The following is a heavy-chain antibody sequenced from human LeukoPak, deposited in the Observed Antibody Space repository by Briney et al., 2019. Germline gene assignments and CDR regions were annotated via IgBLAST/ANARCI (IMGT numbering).Heavy chain of an antibody. J-gene: IGHJ4*02. CDR2: INTDGSIT. V-gene: IGHV3-74*01. CDR1: GXTFSSYS. D-gene: IGHD5/OR15-5a*01. Sequence: PGGSLRLSCAASGXTFSSYSMNWVRQAPGKGLVWVSRINTDGSITTYADSVKGRFTISRDNAKNTLYLQMNSLRAEDTAVYYCARGVGGSTEYWGQGTLVTVSS. CDR3: ARGVGGSTEY.